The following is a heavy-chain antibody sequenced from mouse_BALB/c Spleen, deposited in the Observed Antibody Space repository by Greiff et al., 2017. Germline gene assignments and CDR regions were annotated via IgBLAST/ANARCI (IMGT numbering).Heavy chain of an antibody. J-gene: IGHJ4*01. D-gene: IGHD1-1*01. CDR1: GFAFSSYD. CDR3: ARQNYENYAMDY. V-gene: IGHV5-12-1*01. CDR2: ISSGGGST. Sequence: EVMLVESGGGLVKPGGSLKLSCAASGFAFSSYDMSWVRQTPEKRLEWVAYISSGGGSTYYPDTVKGRFTISRDNAKNTLYLQMSSLKSEDTAMYYCARQNYENYAMDYWGQGTSVTVSS.